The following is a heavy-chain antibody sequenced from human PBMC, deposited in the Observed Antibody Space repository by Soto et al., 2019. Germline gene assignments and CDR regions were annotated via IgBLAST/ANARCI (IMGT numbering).Heavy chain of an antibody. CDR1: GFTLSAYS. V-gene: IGHV3-48*02. CDR2: IRSTGSPT. D-gene: IGHD6-13*01. CDR3: VRDADKVPAGQHMVHGDY. J-gene: IGHJ4*02. Sequence: EVQLVESGGGLVQPGGSLRLSCAASGFTLSAYSMNWVRQAPGKGLEWLSYIRSTGSPTYYADSVKGRFTISRDNAKNSXCLQRNGLRDEDTAVYYCVRDADKVPAGQHMVHGDYSGQGSLVTVSS.